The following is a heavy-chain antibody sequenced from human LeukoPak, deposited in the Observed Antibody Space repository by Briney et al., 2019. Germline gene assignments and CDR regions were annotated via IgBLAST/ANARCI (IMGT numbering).Heavy chain of an antibody. CDR1: GFTFRSYG. V-gene: IGHV3-30*02. J-gene: IGHJ4*02. Sequence: GGSLRLSCAASGFTFRSYGMHGVRQAPGKGPEGVAFIGYYGSNKYYEASVKGRFPLSRDNSKNTLYLQMNSLRAEDTAVYYCAKERDTAIVMIDYWGQGTLVTVSS. CDR2: IGYYGSNK. CDR3: AKERDTAIVMIDY. D-gene: IGHD5-18*01.